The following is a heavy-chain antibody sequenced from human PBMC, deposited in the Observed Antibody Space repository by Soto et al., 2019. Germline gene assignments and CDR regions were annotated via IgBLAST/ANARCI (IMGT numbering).Heavy chain of an antibody. J-gene: IGHJ5*02. CDR1: GFTFSNYW. Sequence: EVQLVESGGGLVQPGGSLTLSCAASGFTFSNYWMHWVRQAPGKGPVWVSRIYSDGSTTSYADSVKGRFTISRDNAKNTLYLKMNSLRVEDTAVYYCAGSSGPNWFDPWGQGTLVTVS. D-gene: IGHD3-22*01. CDR2: IYSDGSTT. CDR3: AGSSGPNWFDP. V-gene: IGHV3-74*01.